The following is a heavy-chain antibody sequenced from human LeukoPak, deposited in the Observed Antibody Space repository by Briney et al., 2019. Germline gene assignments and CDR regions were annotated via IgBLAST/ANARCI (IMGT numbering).Heavy chain of an antibody. CDR3: ARGDVVVSAAVRFDP. Sequence: ASVKVSCKASGYTFTSYYMHWVRQAPGQGLEWMGIINPIGDSTNYAQKFQGRVTMTTDTSTSTAYMELRSLRSDDTAVYYCARGDVVVSAAVRFDPWGQGTLVTVSS. CDR1: GYTFTSYY. CDR2: INPIGDST. J-gene: IGHJ5*02. V-gene: IGHV1-46*01. D-gene: IGHD2-2*01.